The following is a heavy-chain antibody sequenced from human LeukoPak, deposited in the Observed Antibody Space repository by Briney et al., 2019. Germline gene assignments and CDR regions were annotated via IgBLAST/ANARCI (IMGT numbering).Heavy chain of an antibody. Sequence: ASAKVSSKPSGYTSTSYVISSVRQAPGQRLKWMGWISAYNGNTNYAQKLQGRATMTTDTSTSTAYMELRSLRSDDTAVYYCARDGSLSSTSGAFDIWGQGTMVTVSS. CDR1: GYTSTSYV. CDR2: ISAYNGNT. CDR3: ARDGSLSSTSGAFDI. D-gene: IGHD2-2*01. J-gene: IGHJ3*02. V-gene: IGHV1-18*01.